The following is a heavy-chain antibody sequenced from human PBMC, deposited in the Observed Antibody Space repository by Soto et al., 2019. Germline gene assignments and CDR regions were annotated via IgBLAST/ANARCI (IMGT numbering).Heavy chain of an antibody. V-gene: IGHV3-9*01. CDR3: EKDHYDFWSGYYDY. Sequence: GGSLRLSCAASGFTFDDYAMHWVRQAPGKGLEWVSGISWNSGSIGYADSVKGRFTISRDNAKNSLYLQMNSLRAEDTALYYCEKDHYDFWSGYYDYGGQGTLVTVPS. J-gene: IGHJ4*02. D-gene: IGHD3-3*01. CDR1: GFTFDDYA. CDR2: ISWNSGSI.